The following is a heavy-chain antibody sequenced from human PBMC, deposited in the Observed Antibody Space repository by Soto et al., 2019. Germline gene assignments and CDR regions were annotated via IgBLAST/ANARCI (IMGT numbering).Heavy chain of an antibody. V-gene: IGHV3-23*01. CDR3: ARGLRNYYDRSGLYY. CDR1: GFTFSIYS. J-gene: IGHJ4*02. CDR2: ISGSGGST. D-gene: IGHD3-22*01. Sequence: GGSLRLSCAASGFTFSIYSMNWVRQAPGKGLEWVSLISGSGGSTHYADSVEGRFTISRDNSKNTLYLEMDSLRAEDTAVYYCARGLRNYYDRSGLYYWGQGTLVTVSS.